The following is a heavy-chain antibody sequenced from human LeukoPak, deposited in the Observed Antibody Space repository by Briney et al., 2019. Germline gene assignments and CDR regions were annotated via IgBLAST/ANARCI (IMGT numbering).Heavy chain of an antibody. J-gene: IGHJ5*02. CDR3: ARYYYDSSGYYSGSSRFDP. CDR2: IYHSGST. D-gene: IGHD3-22*01. CDR1: GYSISSGYY. Sequence: SETLSLTCAVSGYSISSGYYWGWIRQPPGKGLEWIGSIYHSGSTYYNPSLKSRVTISVDTSKNQFSLKLSSVTAADTAVYYCARYYYDSSGYYSGSSRFDPWGQGTLVTVSS. V-gene: IGHV4-38-2*01.